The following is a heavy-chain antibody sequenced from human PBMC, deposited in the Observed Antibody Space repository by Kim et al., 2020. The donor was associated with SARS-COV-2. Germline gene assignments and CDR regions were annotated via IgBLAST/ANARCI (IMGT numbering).Heavy chain of an antibody. Sequence: SETLSLTCAVSGGSISSSNWWSWVRQPPGKGLEWIGEIYHSGSTNYNPSLKSRVTISVDKSKNQFSLKLSSVTAADTAVYYCARNVDTAMVYYYYGMDVWGQGTTVTVSS. CDR1: GGSISSSNW. V-gene: IGHV4-4*02. D-gene: IGHD5-18*01. CDR2: IYHSGST. CDR3: ARNVDTAMVYYYYGMDV. J-gene: IGHJ6*02.